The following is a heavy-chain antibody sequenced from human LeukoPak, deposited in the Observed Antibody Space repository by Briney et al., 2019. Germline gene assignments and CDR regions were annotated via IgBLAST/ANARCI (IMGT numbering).Heavy chain of an antibody. CDR1: GFTFSTYT. D-gene: IGHD4-17*01. Sequence: GGFLRLSCAASGFTFSTYTMNWVRQAPGKGLEWVSSIYSSGSYIYYADSVQGRFTISRDNAKNSLYLQMNSLRAEDTALYYCARDRTTVSSPLDYWGQGTLVIVSS. J-gene: IGHJ4*02. V-gene: IGHV3-21*01. CDR2: IYSSGSYI. CDR3: ARDRTTVSSPLDY.